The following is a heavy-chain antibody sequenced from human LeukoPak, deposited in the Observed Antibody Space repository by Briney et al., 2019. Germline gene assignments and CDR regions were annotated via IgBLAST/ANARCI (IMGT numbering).Heavy chain of an antibody. CDR2: IYHSGST. CDR3: ARDTAPTTGGNYFDY. J-gene: IGHJ4*02. CDR1: GGSISSGGYY. V-gene: IGHV4-30-2*01. Sequence: SETLSLTCTVSGGSISSGGYYWSWLRQPPGKGLEWIGYIYHSGSTYYNPSLKSRVTISVDRSKNQFSLKLSSVTAADTAVYYCARDTAPTTGGNYFDYWGQGTLVTVSS. D-gene: IGHD4-17*01.